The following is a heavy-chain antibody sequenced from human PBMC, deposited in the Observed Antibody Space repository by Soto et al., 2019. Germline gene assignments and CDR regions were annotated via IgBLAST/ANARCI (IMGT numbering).Heavy chain of an antibody. Sequence: KPSETLSLTCTVSGGSISSGGYYWSWIRQHPGKGLEWIGYIYYSGSTYYNPSLKSRVTISVDTSKNQFSLKLSSVTAADTAVYYCARGDSDDSSGYEAHWGQGTLVTVSS. D-gene: IGHD3-22*01. J-gene: IGHJ4*02. CDR3: ARGDSDDSSGYEAH. CDR2: IYYSGST. CDR1: GGSISSGGYY. V-gene: IGHV4-31*03.